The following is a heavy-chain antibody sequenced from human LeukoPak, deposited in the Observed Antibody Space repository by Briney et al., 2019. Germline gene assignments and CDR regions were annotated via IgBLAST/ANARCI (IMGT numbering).Heavy chain of an antibody. Sequence: GGSLRLSCAASGFTFSSYAMSWVRQAPGKGLEWVSGISGSASSTYYTDSVKGRFTISRDNSKNTLYLQMNTLRAEDTAVYYCAKAAVPGTKYYFDDWGPGVLVTVSS. V-gene: IGHV3-23*01. J-gene: IGHJ4*02. CDR3: AKAAVPGTKYYFDD. D-gene: IGHD2-8*01. CDR2: ISGSASST. CDR1: GFTFSSYA.